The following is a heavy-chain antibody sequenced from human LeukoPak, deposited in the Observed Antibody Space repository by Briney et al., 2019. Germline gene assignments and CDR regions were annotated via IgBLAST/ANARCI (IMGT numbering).Heavy chain of an antibody. D-gene: IGHD6-19*01. CDR3: ARTIGGSGRYGMDV. J-gene: IGHJ6*02. CDR1: GGSISSYY. V-gene: IGHV4-59*08. CDR2: IYYSGST. Sequence: ASETLSLTCTVSGGSISSYYWSWIRQPPGKGLEWIGYIYYSGSTYYSPSLKSRVTISVDTSKNQFSLNLSSVTAADTAVYYCARTIGGSGRYGMDVWGQGTTVTVSS.